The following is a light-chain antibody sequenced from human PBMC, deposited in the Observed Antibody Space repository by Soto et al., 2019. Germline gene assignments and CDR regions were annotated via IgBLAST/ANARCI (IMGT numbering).Light chain of an antibody. Sequence: EIVMTQSPGTLSLSPGEAATLSCRASQSVSGSYLAWYQQKPGQAPRLVIYDASSRTTGVPDRFSGSGSGTEFTLTISSLQSEDFAVYYCQQYNNWPRTFGQGTKVDIK. CDR1: QSVSGSY. CDR3: QQYNNWPRT. V-gene: IGKV3D-15*01. CDR2: DAS. J-gene: IGKJ1*01.